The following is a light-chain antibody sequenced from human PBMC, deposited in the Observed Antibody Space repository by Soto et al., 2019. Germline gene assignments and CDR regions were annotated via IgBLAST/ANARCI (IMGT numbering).Light chain of an antibody. V-gene: IGLV2-14*01. Sequence: QSVLTQPASVSGSPGQSITISCTGTSSDVGGYNYVSWYQQHPGNTPKLIIFDVNNRPSGVSNRFSASKSGSTASLTIAGLQAEDEADYYCSSYSRTTTLGVFGTGTKVTGL. CDR3: SSYSRTTTLGV. J-gene: IGLJ1*01. CDR1: SSDVGGYNY. CDR2: DVN.